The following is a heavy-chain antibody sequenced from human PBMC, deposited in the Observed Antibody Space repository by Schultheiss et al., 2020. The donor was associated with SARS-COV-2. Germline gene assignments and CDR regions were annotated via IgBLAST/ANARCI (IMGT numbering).Heavy chain of an antibody. V-gene: IGHV1-69*13. Sequence: SVKVSCKASGGTFSSYAISWVRQAPGQGLEWMGGIIPIFGTANYAQKFQGRVTITADESTSTAYMELSSLRSEDTAVYYCARDRHDFWSGYVSYWYFDLWGRGTLVTVSS. CDR2: IIPIFGTA. CDR1: GGTFSSYA. J-gene: IGHJ2*01. D-gene: IGHD3-3*01. CDR3: ARDRHDFWSGYVSYWYFDL.